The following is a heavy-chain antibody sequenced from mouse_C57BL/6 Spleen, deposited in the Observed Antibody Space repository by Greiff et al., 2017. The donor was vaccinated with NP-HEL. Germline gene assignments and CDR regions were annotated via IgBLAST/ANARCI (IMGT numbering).Heavy chain of an antibody. CDR1: GYTFTDYY. Sequence: VQLQQSGPELVKPGASVKISCKASGYTFTDYYMNWVKQSHGKSLEWIGDINPNNGGTSYNQKFKGKATLTVDKSSSTAYMELRSLTSEDSAVYYCAREGLTGGDYWGQGTTLTVSS. CDR3: AREGLTGGDY. V-gene: IGHV1-26*01. J-gene: IGHJ2*01. CDR2: INPNNGGT. D-gene: IGHD4-1*01.